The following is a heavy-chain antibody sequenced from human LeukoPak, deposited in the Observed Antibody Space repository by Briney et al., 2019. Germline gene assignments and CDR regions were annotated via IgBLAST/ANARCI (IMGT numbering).Heavy chain of an antibody. CDR2: ISGSGGNT. D-gene: IGHD4-17*01. CDR1: GFSFSSYA. J-gene: IGHJ4*02. CDR3: AKDDYGAYFDY. Sequence: PGGSLRLSCAASGFSFSSYAMSWVRQAPGKGLEWVSAISGSGGNTYYADSVKGRFTISRDNSKNTLYLHMNSLRADDTAVYYCAKDDYGAYFDYWGQGTLVTV. V-gene: IGHV3-23*01.